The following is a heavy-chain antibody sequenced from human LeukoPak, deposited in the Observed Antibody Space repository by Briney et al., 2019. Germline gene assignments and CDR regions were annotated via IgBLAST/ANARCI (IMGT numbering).Heavy chain of an antibody. D-gene: IGHD3-10*01. V-gene: IGHV4-39*01. Sequence: SETLSLTCTVSGGSISNSNYYWSWIRQPPGKELEWIASINYGGTTYYNPSLKSRVTISVDTSKNQFSLRLSSVTAADAAVYLCARYVVYGSGKYYFDYWGQGSLVTVSS. CDR2: INYGGTT. CDR3: ARYVVYGSGKYYFDY. J-gene: IGHJ4*02. CDR1: GGSISNSNYY.